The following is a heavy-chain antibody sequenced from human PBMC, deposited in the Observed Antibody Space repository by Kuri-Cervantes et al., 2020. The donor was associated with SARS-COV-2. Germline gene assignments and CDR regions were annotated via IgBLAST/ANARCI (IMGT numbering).Heavy chain of an antibody. CDR1: GGSFSGYY. CDR2: IYYSGST. Sequence: SQTLSLTCAVYGGSFSGYYWSWIRQPPGKGLEWIGYIYYSGSTNYNPSLKSRVTMSVDTSKNQFSLKLSSVTAADTAVYYCARVRVGYYYGSGRGDYYYYMDVWGKGTTVTVSS. D-gene: IGHD3-10*01. CDR3: ARVRVGYYYGSGRGDYYYYMDV. V-gene: IGHV4-59*12. J-gene: IGHJ6*03.